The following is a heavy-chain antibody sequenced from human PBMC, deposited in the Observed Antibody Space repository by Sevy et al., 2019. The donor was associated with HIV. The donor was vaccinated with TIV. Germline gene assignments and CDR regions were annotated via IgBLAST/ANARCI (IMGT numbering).Heavy chain of an antibody. D-gene: IGHD2-2*01. J-gene: IGHJ6*02. CDR3: AKVDVVVPVADYGLDV. CDR1: GFTFSNYA. V-gene: IGHV3-23*01. CDR2: ISRSGGST. Sequence: GGSLRLSCAASGFTFSNYAMTWVRQAPGKGLEWVSSISRSGGSTYYADSVKGRFTISRDNSKNTLYVQMNSLRAEDTAFYYCAKVDVVVPVADYGLDVWGQGTTVTVSS.